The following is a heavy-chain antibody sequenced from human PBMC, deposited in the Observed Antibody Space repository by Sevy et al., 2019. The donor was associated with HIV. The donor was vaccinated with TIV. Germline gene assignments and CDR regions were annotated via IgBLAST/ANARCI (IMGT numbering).Heavy chain of an antibody. V-gene: IGHV3-11*06. D-gene: IGHD4-17*01. CDR3: ARDLRADYGDYVPYYFDY. CDR1: GFTFSDYY. Sequence: GGSLRLSCAASGFTFSDYYMSWIRQAPGKGLEWVSYISSSSSYTKYADSVKGRFTISRDNAKNSLYLQMNSLRAEDTAVYYCARDLRADYGDYVPYYFDYWGQGTLVTVSS. J-gene: IGHJ4*02. CDR2: ISSSSSYT.